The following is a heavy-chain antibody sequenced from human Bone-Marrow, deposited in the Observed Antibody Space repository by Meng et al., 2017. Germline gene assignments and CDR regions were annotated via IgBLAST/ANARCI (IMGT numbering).Heavy chain of an antibody. CDR2: INPKSGDT. CDR3: ARGDYDNMFYFEY. D-gene: IGHD3-16*01. CDR1: GYTFPDYW. J-gene: IGHJ4*02. Sequence: ASVKVFCKASGYTFPDYWLHWVRRAPGQGLEWMGRINPKSGDTHYAQRFQGRVTMTRDTSTTTANMELSRLRSDDTALYYCARGDYDNMFYFEYWGQGSLVTVSS. V-gene: IGHV1-2*06.